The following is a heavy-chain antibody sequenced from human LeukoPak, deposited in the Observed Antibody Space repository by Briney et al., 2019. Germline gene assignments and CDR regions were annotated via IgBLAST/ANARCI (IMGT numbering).Heavy chain of an antibody. V-gene: IGHV4-39*01. D-gene: IGHD5-18*01. CDR1: GGSISSSSYY. CDR3: ARGANTAMVIAHYGMDV. CDR2: IYYSGYT. Sequence: SETLSLTCTVSGGSISSSSYYWGWIRQPPGKGLEWIGSIYYSGYTYYNPSLKSRVTISVDTSKNQFSLQLSSVTAADTAVYYCARGANTAMVIAHYGMDVWGQGTTVTVSS. J-gene: IGHJ6*02.